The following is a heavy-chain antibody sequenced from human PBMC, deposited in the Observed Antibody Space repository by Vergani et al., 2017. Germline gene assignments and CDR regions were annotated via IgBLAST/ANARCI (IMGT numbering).Heavy chain of an antibody. CDR1: GFTFSSYA. V-gene: IGHV3-30-3*01. Sequence: QVQLVESGGGVVQPGRSLRLSCAASGFTFSSYAMHWVRQAPGKGLAWVAVISYDGSNKYYADSVKGRFTISRDNSKNTLYLQMNSLRAEDTAVYYCAKEDPYYDSSGYFQHWGQGTLVTVSS. CDR3: AKEDPYYDSSGYFQH. D-gene: IGHD3-22*01. CDR2: ISYDGSNK. J-gene: IGHJ1*01.